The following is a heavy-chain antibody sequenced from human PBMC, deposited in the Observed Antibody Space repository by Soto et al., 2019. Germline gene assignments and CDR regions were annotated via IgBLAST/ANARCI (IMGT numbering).Heavy chain of an antibody. CDR3: AGEPKGGPAAGAFDL. V-gene: IGHV4-30-4*01. J-gene: IGHJ3*01. Sequence: SETLSLTCTVSGGSIKTNYWWAWVRQPPGKGLEWIGFIFNSENTYYNPSLKSRISLSIDTSKNQFSLHLNSVTAADTAVYSCAGEPKGGPAAGAFDLWGQGTMVTVSS. CDR1: GGSIKTNYW. D-gene: IGHD6-25*01. CDR2: IFNSENT.